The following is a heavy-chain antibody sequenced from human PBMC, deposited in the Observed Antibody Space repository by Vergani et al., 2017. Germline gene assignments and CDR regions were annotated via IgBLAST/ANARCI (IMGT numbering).Heavy chain of an antibody. D-gene: IGHD3-3*01. V-gene: IGHV4-59*01. Sequence: QVQLQESGPGLVKPSETLSLTCTVSGGSISSYYWSLIRQPPGKGLEWIGYIYYSGSSNYNPSLKSRVTISVDTSKNQFSLKLSSVTAADTAVYYCARASVLRFLLFDPWGQGTLVTVSS. CDR1: GGSISSYY. J-gene: IGHJ5*02. CDR3: ARASVLRFLLFDP. CDR2: IYYSGSS.